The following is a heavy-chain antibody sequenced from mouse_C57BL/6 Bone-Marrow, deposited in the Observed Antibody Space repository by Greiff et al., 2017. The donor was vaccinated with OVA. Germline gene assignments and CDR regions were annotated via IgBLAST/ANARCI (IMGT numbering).Heavy chain of an antibody. J-gene: IGHJ4*01. CDR3: ARVCGSSFYYAMDY. V-gene: IGHV1-52*01. Sequence: QLQQPGAELVRPGSSVKLSCKASGYTFTSYWMHWVKQRPIQGLEWIGNIDPSDSETHYNQKFKDKATLTVDKSSSTAYMQLSSLTSEDSAGYYCARVCGSSFYYAMDYWGQGTSVTVSS. CDR2: IDPSDSET. D-gene: IGHD1-1*01. CDR1: GYTFTSYW.